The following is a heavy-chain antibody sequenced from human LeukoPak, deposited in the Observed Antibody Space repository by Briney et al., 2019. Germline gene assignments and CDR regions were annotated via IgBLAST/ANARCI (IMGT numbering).Heavy chain of an antibody. CDR2: INYNGNS. D-gene: IGHD4-23*01. Sequence: SETLSLTCTVSGGSITGYYWSWIRQPPRRGLEWIGYINYNGNSKYNPSLKSQITMSVDTSRNQFSLKLSSVTAADTAVYFCARHLYPGYGSTNYDGAFFDYWGQGTPVTVSS. CDR1: GGSITGYY. V-gene: IGHV4-59*08. J-gene: IGHJ4*02. CDR3: ARHLYPGYGSTNYDGAFFDY.